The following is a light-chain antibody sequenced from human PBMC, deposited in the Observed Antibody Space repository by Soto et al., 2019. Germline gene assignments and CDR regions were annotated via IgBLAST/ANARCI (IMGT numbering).Light chain of an antibody. CDR2: GAS. CDR3: QQYNNRPPWT. V-gene: IGKV3-20*01. J-gene: IGKJ1*01. Sequence: EIVLTQSPGTLSLSPGERATLSCRASQSVSGSYLAWYQQKPGQAPRLLIYGASSRATGIPDRFSGSGSGTDFTLTISRLEPEDFALYYCQQYNNRPPWTFGQGTKVEVK. CDR1: QSVSGSY.